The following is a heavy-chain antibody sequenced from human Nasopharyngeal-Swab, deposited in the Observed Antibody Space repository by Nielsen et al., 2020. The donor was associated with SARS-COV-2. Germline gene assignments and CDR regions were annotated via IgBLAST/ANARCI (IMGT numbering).Heavy chain of an antibody. CDR3: AKDGGGWYTSGWYYFDY. CDR1: GFTFDNFA. D-gene: IGHD6-19*01. V-gene: IGHV3-23*01. J-gene: IGHJ4*02. Sequence: GGSLRLSCAASGFTFDNFAMSWVRQAPGKGLEWVSSLSGSGANTYYADSVKGRFTISRDNSKNTRYLLMNSLRAEDTALYYCAKDGGGWYTSGWYYFDYWGQGTLVTVSS. CDR2: LSGSGANT.